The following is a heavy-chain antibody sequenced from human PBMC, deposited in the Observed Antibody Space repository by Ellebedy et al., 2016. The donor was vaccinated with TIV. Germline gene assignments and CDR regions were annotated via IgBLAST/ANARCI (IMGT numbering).Heavy chain of an antibody. CDR2: INHDESET. D-gene: IGHD3-9*01. CDR3: ARDAGHNFDTTGHSGFGF. V-gene: IGHV3-7*01. CDR1: GFRFSNFW. J-gene: IGHJ4*02. Sequence: GGSLRLXXAASGFRFSNFWMTWVRQAPGKGLEWVATINHDESETYYVDSVKGRFTISRDHSKNSVFLQMNNLRAEDTAVYYCARDAGHNFDTTGHSGFGFWGQGTLVSVSS.